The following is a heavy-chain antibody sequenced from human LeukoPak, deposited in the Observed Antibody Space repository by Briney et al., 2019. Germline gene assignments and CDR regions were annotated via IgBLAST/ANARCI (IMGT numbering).Heavy chain of an antibody. CDR2: MYTGGTT. CDR1: GFTVSSTH. CDR3: AKDEATSGGGLAS. V-gene: IGHV3-53*01. Sequence: PGGSLRLSCAASGFTVSSTHMSWVRQAPGKGLEWVSAMYTGGTTYYADSVKGRFTISRDNSRNTPFLHMSSLRADDTAVYYCAKDEATSGGGLASWGQGTLVTVSS. D-gene: IGHD3-16*01. J-gene: IGHJ4*02.